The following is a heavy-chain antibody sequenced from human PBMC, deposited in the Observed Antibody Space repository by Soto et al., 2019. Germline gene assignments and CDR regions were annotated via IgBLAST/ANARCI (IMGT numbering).Heavy chain of an antibody. CDR1: GGSISSSRDY. J-gene: IGHJ6*03. Sequence: QLQLQESRPGLVKPSETLSLTCTVSGGSISSSRDYWGWIRQPPGMGLEWIGSIFYSRTTYYNPSLSSRATVSVDSSKNQCPLRLRSVPAADAAVYYCARIQTFYYYDMDVWGKGTRVSVSS. V-gene: IGHV4-39*01. CDR3: ARIQTFYYYDMDV. CDR2: IFYSRTT.